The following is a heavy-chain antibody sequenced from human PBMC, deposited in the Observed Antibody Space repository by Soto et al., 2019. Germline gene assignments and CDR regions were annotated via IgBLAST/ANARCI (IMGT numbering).Heavy chain of an antibody. V-gene: IGHV1-24*01. Sequence: ASVKVSCKVSGYTLTELSMHWVRQAPGKGLEWMGGFDPEDGETIYAQKFQGRVTMTEDTSTDTAYMELSSLRSEDTAVYYCATAYVDTAMATLSYFYYWGQGTLVTVSS. J-gene: IGHJ4*02. D-gene: IGHD5-18*01. CDR1: GYTLTELS. CDR3: ATAYVDTAMATLSYFYY. CDR2: FDPEDGET.